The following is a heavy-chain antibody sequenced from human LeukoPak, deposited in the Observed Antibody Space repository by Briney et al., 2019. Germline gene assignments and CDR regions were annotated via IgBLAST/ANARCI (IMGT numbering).Heavy chain of an antibody. CDR1: GFTFSSYG. CDR3: ARGYGSDSFDH. CDR2: ISGGSGYI. V-gene: IGHV3-21*01. Sequence: GGSLRLSCAASGFTFSSYGMSWVRQAPGKGLEWVSSISGGSGYIYYADSVKGRFTVSRDNAKNSLYLQMNSLSAEDTAVYYCARGYGSDSFDHWGQGTLVTVSS. J-gene: IGHJ4*02. D-gene: IGHD3-10*01.